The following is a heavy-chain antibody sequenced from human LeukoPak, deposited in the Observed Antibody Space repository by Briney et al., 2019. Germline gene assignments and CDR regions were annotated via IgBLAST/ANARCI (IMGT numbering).Heavy chain of an antibody. V-gene: IGHV4-59*08. D-gene: IGHD6-19*01. J-gene: IGHJ3*02. Sequence: SETLSLTCTVSGGSMSPYHWGWIRQPPGKGLEWTGYIYYSGSTNYNPSLKSRVTISVDTSKNQFSLKLSSVTAADTAVYYCARPIYSSGWAFDIWGQGTMVTVSS. CDR1: GGSMSPYH. CDR2: IYYSGST. CDR3: ARPIYSSGWAFDI.